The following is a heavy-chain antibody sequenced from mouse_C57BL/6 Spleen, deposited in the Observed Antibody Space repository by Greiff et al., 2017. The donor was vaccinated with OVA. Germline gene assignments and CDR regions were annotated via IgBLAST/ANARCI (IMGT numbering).Heavy chain of an antibody. Sequence: VQLQQPGAELVMPGASVKLSCKASGYTFTRYWMHWVKQRPGQGLEWIGELDPSDSYTNYHQKFKGKSTLTVDKSSSTAYMQRSSLTSEDSAVYYGARGGTEGYVDVWGTGTTVTVSS. CDR2: LDPSDSYT. V-gene: IGHV1-69*01. CDR3: ARGGTEGYVDV. CDR1: GYTFTRYW. D-gene: IGHD3-3*01. J-gene: IGHJ1*03.